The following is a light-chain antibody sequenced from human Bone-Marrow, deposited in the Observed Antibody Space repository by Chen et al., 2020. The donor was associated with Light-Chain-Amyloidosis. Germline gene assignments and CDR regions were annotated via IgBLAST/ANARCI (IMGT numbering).Light chain of an antibody. CDR2: GSS. CDR3: QQYGTSPLT. Sequence: IVLTQSPGTMSLSTGEGANLSCRASQTISSNYLTWYQQKFGQAPRLLIYGSSSSATGIPDRFTGSGSGTDFTLTINRLEPEDFAMYYCQQYGTSPLTFGGGTKVEIK. CDR1: QTISSNY. J-gene: IGKJ4*01. V-gene: IGKV3-20*01.